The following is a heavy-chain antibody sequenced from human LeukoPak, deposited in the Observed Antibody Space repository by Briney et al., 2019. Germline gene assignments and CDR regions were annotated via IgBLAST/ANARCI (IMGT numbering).Heavy chain of an antibody. V-gene: IGHV4-61*02. CDR2: IYTSGST. CDR1: GGSISSDSYY. J-gene: IGHJ4*02. Sequence: SETLSLTCTVSGGSISSDSYYWSWIRQPAGKGLEWIGRIYTSGSTNYNPSLKSRVTISVDTSKNQFSLKLSSVTAADAAVYYCARGIEWLSVYFDYWGQGTLVTVSS. D-gene: IGHD3-3*01. CDR3: ARGIEWLSVYFDY.